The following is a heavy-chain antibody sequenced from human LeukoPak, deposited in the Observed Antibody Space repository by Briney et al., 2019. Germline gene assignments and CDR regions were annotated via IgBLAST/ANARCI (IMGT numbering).Heavy chain of an antibody. V-gene: IGHV3-21*01. CDR1: GFTFSSYS. J-gene: IGHJ4*02. CDR2: ISSSSSYI. CDR3: ARVGGEAVTPLYYFDY. Sequence: KPGGSLRLSCAASGFTFSSYSMNWVRQAPGKGLEWVSSISSSSSYIYYADSVKGRFTISRDNAKNTLYLQMNSLRAEDTAVYYCARVGGEAVTPLYYFDYWGQGTLVTVSS. D-gene: IGHD4-23*01.